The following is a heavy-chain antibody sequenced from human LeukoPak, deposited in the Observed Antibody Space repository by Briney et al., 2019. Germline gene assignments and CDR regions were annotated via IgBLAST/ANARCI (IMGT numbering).Heavy chain of an antibody. J-gene: IGHJ6*03. D-gene: IGHD3-10*01. CDR1: GGTFSSHT. Sequence: WASVKVSCKTSGGTFSSHTISWVRQAPGQGLEWRGGIIPILGTANYAQKFQGRVTITADESTSTVYMELSSLRSEDTAVYYCARNTRVVRGVIIVENYYYYMDVWGKGTTVTISS. V-gene: IGHV1-69*13. CDR3: ARNTRVVRGVIIVENYYYYMDV. CDR2: IIPILGTA.